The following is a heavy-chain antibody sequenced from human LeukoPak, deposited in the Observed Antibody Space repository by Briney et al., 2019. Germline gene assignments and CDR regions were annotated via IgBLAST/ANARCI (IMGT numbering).Heavy chain of an antibody. D-gene: IGHD6-13*01. CDR1: GGSISSYY. CDR3: AVSSSWYVGYYYYGMDV. Sequence: SETLSFTCTVSGGSISSYYWSWIRQPPGKGLEWIGYIYYSGSTNYNPSLKSRVTISVDTSKNQSSLKLSSVTAADTAVYYCAVSSSWYVGYYYYGMDVWGQGTTVTVSS. CDR2: IYYSGST. J-gene: IGHJ6*02. V-gene: IGHV4-59*12.